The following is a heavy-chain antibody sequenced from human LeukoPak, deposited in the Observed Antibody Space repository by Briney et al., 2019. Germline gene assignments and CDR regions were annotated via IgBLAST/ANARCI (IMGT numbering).Heavy chain of an antibody. CDR2: IYYSGST. CDR3: ARSLRFFPSAFDY. D-gene: IGHD3-3*01. J-gene: IGHJ4*02. Sequence: PSETLSLTCAVYGGSFSGYYWSWIRQPPGKGLEWIGSIYYSGSTYYNPSLKSRVTISVDTSKNQFSLKLSSVTAADTAVYYCARSLRFFPSAFDYWGQGTLVTVSS. V-gene: IGHV4-34*01. CDR1: GGSFSGYY.